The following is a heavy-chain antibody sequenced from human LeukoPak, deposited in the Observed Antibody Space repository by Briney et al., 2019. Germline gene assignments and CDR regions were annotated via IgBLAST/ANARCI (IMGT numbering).Heavy chain of an antibody. CDR2: MNLNSGGT. D-gene: IGHD4-11*01. J-gene: IGHJ4*02. Sequence: ASVKVSCKASGYTFTGYYMHWVRQAPGQGLEWMRRMNLNSGGTNYAQKFQGRVTMTRDTSISTAYMELSRLRSDDTAVYYCATTVTRLSDFDYWGQGTLVTVSS. CDR3: ATTVTRLSDFDY. V-gene: IGHV1-2*06. CDR1: GYTFTGYY.